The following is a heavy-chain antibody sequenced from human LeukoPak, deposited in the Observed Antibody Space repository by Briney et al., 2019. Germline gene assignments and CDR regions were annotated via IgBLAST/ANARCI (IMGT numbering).Heavy chain of an antibody. V-gene: IGHV4-59*01. D-gene: IGHD6-13*01. CDR3: ARGGDSSSWSVDH. CDR2: IYYSGST. CDR1: GGSISSYY. Sequence: SETLSLTCTVSGGSISSYYWSWIRQPPGKGLEWIGYIYYSGSTNYNPSLKSRVTISVDTSKNQFSLKLSSVTAADTAVYYCARGGDSSSWSVDHWGQGTLVTVSS. J-gene: IGHJ4*02.